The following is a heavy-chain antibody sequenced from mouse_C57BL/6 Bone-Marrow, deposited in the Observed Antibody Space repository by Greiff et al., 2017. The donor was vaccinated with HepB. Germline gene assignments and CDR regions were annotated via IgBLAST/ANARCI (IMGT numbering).Heavy chain of an antibody. D-gene: IGHD1-3*01. CDR3: ARHSSGKRGFAY. Sequence: EVHLVESGGDLVKPGGSLKLSCAASGFTFSSYGMSWVSQTPDKRLEWVATISSGGSYTYYPDSVKGRFTISRDNAKNTLYMQMSRLKSEDTARYYGARHSSGKRGFAYWGQGTLVTVSA. CDR2: ISSGGSYT. V-gene: IGHV5-6*01. J-gene: IGHJ3*01. CDR1: GFTFSSYG.